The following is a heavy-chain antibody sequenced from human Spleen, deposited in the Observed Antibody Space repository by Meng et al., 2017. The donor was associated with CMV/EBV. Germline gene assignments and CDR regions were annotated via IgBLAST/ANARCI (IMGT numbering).Heavy chain of an antibody. V-gene: IGHV3-11*01. J-gene: IGHJ4*02. CDR3: ARAPIIPAAPSDY. Sequence: AYGFTFSDYSMSWIRQAPGKGLEWLSHISRSGTTIYYADSVRGRFTISRDNAKNSLYLQMNSLRAEDTAVYYCARAPIIPAAPSDYWGQGTLVTVSS. CDR1: GFTFSDYS. CDR2: ISRSGTTI. D-gene: IGHD6-13*01.